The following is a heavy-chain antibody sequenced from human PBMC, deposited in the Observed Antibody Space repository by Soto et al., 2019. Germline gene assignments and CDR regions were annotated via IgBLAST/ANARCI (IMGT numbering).Heavy chain of an antibody. CDR2: ISAYNGNT. Sequence: QIQLVQSGAEVKKPGASVKVYCKASGYSFTSYGISWVRQAPGQGLEWMGWISAYNGNTNYAQKFQGRVTMTTDTSTSTAYMELRSLRSDDTAIYYCARFLRVTREDDYWGQGTLVTVSS. CDR3: ARFLRVTREDDY. V-gene: IGHV1-18*01. D-gene: IGHD4-17*01. CDR1: GYSFTSYG. J-gene: IGHJ4*02.